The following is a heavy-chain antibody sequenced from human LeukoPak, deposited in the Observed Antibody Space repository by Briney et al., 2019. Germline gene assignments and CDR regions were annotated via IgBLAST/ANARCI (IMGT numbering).Heavy chain of an antibody. Sequence: PSETLSLTCTVSGGSISSSSYYWGWIRQPPGKGLEWIGSIYYSGSTYYNPSLKSRVTISVDTSKNQFSLKLSSVTAADTAVYYCARTMITFGGVIVIPGSSWFDPWGQGTLVTVSS. CDR3: ARTMITFGGVIVIPGSSWFDP. V-gene: IGHV4-39*07. D-gene: IGHD3-16*02. CDR1: GGSISSSSYY. J-gene: IGHJ5*02. CDR2: IYYSGST.